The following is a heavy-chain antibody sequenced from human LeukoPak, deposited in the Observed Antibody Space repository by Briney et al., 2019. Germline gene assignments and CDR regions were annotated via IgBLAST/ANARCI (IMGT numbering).Heavy chain of an antibody. V-gene: IGHV1-2*02. J-gene: IGHJ3*02. Sequence: ASVKVSCKASGYTFTGYYLHWVRRAPGQGLEWMGWMNPNSGGTNYAQNFQGRVTITRDTSISTAYMDLSRLRSDDTAVYYCARDHGGGTFDIWGQGTMVTVSS. CDR1: GYTFTGYY. D-gene: IGHD3-16*01. CDR2: MNPNSGGT. CDR3: ARDHGGGTFDI.